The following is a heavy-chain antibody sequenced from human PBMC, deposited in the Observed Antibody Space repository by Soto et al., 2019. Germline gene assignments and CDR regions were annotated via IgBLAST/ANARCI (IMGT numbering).Heavy chain of an antibody. V-gene: IGHV3-7*01. J-gene: IGHJ6*02. CDR1: GFPFSSYG. CDR2: IKQDGSEK. Sequence: GGSLRLSCAASGFPFSSYGMSWVRQAPGKGLEWVANIKQDGSEKYYVDSVKGRFTISRDNAKNSLYLQMNSLRAEDTAVYYCARDRYSYYDFWSGSLPYYYFGMDVWGQGTTVTVSS. CDR3: ARDRYSYYDFWSGSLPYYYFGMDV. D-gene: IGHD3-3*01.